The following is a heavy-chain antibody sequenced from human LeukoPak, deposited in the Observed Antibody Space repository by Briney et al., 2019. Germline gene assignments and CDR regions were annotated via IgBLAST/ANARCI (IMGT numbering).Heavy chain of an antibody. V-gene: IGHV3-66*01. CDR2: IYSGGST. J-gene: IGHJ4*02. CDR3: ARVIAAAGTGEDYFDY. D-gene: IGHD6-13*01. CDR1: GFTVSSNY. Sequence: PGGSLRLSCAASGFTVSSNYMSWVRQAPGKGLEWVSVIYSGGSTYYADSVKGRFTISRDNSKNTLYLQMNSLRAEDTAVYYCARVIAAAGTGEDYFDYWGQGTLVTVSS.